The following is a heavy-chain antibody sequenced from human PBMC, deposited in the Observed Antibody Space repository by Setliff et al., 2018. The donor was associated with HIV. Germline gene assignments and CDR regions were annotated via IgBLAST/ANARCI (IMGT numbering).Heavy chain of an antibody. CDR3: AGLVVVETAGDVFDL. CDR1: GFTLSDYQ. Sequence: SLRLSCEASGFTLSDYQMSWIRRAPGKGLEWVSYISSSGYTIYYADSVKGRFTISRDNSKNSLFLEMNTLRAEDSADYYCAGLVVVETAGDVFDLWGQGTPVTVSS. D-gene: IGHD2-15*01. V-gene: IGHV3-11*04. J-gene: IGHJ3*01. CDR2: ISSSGYTI.